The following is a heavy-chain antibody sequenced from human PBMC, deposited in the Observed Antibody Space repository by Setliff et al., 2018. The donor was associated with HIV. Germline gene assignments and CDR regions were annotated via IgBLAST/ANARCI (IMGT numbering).Heavy chain of an antibody. Sequence: PSETLSLTCAVSGGSFSDYFWSWLRQPPGKGLEWIGQINHSGSTNYNPSLKSRGTISVDTSKNQFSLKLSSVTAADTAVYYCARRPRLPLGVAGTSGFDYWGQGTLVTVSS. J-gene: IGHJ4*02. CDR2: INHSGST. D-gene: IGHD6-19*01. CDR1: GGSFSDYF. CDR3: ARRPRLPLGVAGTSGFDY. V-gene: IGHV4-34*01.